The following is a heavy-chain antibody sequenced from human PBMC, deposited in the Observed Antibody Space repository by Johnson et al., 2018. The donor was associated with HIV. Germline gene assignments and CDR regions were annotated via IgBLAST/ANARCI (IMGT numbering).Heavy chain of an antibody. V-gene: IGHV3-30-3*01. Sequence: QVQLVESGGGVVQPGGSLILSCAASGFTFSSYAMHWVRQAPGKGLEWVAIMSYAGSNKYYADSVKGRFTISRDNSKNTLYLQMNSLRAEDTALYYCARGSYYYDSSGGNDAFDIWGRGTMVTVSS. CDR3: ARGSYYYDSSGGNDAFDI. J-gene: IGHJ3*02. CDR2: MSYAGSNK. CDR1: GFTFSSYA. D-gene: IGHD3-22*01.